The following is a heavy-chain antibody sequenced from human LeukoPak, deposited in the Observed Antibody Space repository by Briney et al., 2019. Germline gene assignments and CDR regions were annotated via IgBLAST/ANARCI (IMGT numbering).Heavy chain of an antibody. CDR3: ARVFYDILTDFYPDFDY. J-gene: IGHJ4*02. Sequence: GASVKVSCKASGYTFSSFGISWVRQAPGQGLEWMGWISAYNGHTTYAQQLQDRVIMTTDTSTRTAYMELRSLRSDDTAMYYCARVFYDILTDFYPDFDYWGQGTRVTVSS. V-gene: IGHV1-18*01. CDR2: ISAYNGHT. CDR1: GYTFSSFG. D-gene: IGHD3-9*01.